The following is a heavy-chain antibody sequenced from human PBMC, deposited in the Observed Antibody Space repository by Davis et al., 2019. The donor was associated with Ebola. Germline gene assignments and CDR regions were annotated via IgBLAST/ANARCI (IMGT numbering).Heavy chain of an antibody. CDR1: VYTCTSPD. V-gene: IGHV7-4-1*02. Sequence: YLPSVYTCTSPDIIPARQPPEHALKEMGWINTNTGNPTYAQGFTGRFVFSLDTSVSTAYLQISSLKAEDTAVYYCARGRALRDYWGPGTLVTVSS. CDR3: ARGRALRDY. CDR2: INTNTGNP. D-gene: IGHD3-10*01. J-gene: IGHJ4*01.